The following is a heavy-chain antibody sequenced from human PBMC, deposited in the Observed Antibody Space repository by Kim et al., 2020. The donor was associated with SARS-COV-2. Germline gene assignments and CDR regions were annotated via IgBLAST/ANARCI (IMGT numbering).Heavy chain of an antibody. J-gene: IGHJ4*02. CDR1: GFTFSNAW. CDR2: IKSKTDGGTT. Sequence: GGSLRLSCAASGFTFSNAWMSWVRQAPGKGLEWVGRIKSKTDGGTTDYAAPVKGRFTISRDDSKNTLYLQMNSLKTEDTAVYYCTTDPPVGQWLVTDYWGQGTLVTVSS. V-gene: IGHV3-15*01. D-gene: IGHD6-19*01. CDR3: TTDPPVGQWLVTDY.